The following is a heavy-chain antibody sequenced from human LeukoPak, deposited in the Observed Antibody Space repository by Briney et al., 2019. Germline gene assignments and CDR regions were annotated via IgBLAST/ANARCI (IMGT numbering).Heavy chain of an antibody. CDR2: ITPNSGGT. CDR3: AREVFGATMIDY. CDR1: GYTFTGYY. D-gene: IGHD1-26*01. Sequence: ASVKVSCKASGYTFTGYYMHWVRQAPGQGLEWTGWITPNSGGTNYAQKFQGRVTMTRDTAISTAYMELSRLRSDDTAVYYCAREVFGATMIDYWGQGTLVTVSS. V-gene: IGHV1-2*02. J-gene: IGHJ4*02.